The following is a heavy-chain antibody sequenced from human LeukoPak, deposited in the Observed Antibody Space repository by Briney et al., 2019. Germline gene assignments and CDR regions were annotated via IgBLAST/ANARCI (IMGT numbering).Heavy chain of an antibody. J-gene: IGHJ5*02. CDR1: GGSISSSSHY. D-gene: IGHD3-22*01. Sequence: PSETLSLTCTVSGGSISSSSHYWGWIRQPPGKGLEWIGSIYYSGSTYYNPSLKSRVTISVDTSKNQFSLKLSSVTAADTAVYYCARRGGTMRSGFDPWGQGTLVTVSS. CDR3: ARRGGTMRSGFDP. V-gene: IGHV4-39*01. CDR2: IYYSGST.